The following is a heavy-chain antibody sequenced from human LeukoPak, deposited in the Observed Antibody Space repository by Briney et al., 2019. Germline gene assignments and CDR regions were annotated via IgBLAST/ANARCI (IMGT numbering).Heavy chain of an antibody. D-gene: IGHD2-21*01. J-gene: IGHJ4*02. CDR2: INRDGSDT. V-gene: IGHV3-74*01. CDR1: GFTFSSYW. CDR3: GRDGGRRGDLDY. Sequence: GGSERLFCAAPGFTFSSYWMDWVRQAPGKGLVWVSRINRDGSDTSYADSVRGRFTISRDNAKSTLFLQMNSLRVEDTAMYYCGRDGGRRGDLDYWGQRVLVSVSS.